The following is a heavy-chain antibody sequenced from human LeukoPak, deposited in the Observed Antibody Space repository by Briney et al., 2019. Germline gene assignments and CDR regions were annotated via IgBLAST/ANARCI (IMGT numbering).Heavy chain of an antibody. V-gene: IGHV3-23*01. J-gene: IGHJ3*02. CDR1: GFTFSNNV. CDR3: ANPARTDAFDI. CDR2: VCGSGGSI. D-gene: IGHD1-14*01. Sequence: GGSLRLSCAASGFTFSNNVMSWVRQAPGKGLEGVSDVCGSGGSIYYADSVKSRFTISRDNSKNTLYLQMNSLRAEDTAVYYCANPARTDAFDIWGQGTMITVSS.